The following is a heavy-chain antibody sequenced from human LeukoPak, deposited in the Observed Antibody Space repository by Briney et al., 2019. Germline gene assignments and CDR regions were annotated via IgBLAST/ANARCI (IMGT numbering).Heavy chain of an antibody. CDR2: IYYSGST. Sequence: SQTLSLTCTVSGGSISSSSYYWGWIRQPPGKGLEWIGSIYYSGSTYYNPSLKSRVTISVDTSKNQFSLKLSSVTAADTAVYYCARDRRYCSGGSCYEGWFDPWGQGTLVTVSS. J-gene: IGHJ5*02. V-gene: IGHV4-39*07. D-gene: IGHD2-15*01. CDR1: GGSISSSSYY. CDR3: ARDRRYCSGGSCYEGWFDP.